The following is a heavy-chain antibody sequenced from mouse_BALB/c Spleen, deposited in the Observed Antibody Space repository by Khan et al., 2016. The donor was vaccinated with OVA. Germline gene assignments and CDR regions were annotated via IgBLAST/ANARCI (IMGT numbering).Heavy chain of an antibody. J-gene: IGHJ2*01. V-gene: IGHV1-20*01. Sequence: EVQLQESGPELVKPGASVKISCKASGYSFTGYFMNWVMQSHGKSLEWIGRINPHIGETFYNQKFKGKATLTVDESSSTAHMELRSLTSEDAAVYYCARTYGSDFDNWSQGTTLTVSS. CDR1: GYSFTGYF. D-gene: IGHD1-1*01. CDR3: ARTYGSDFDN. CDR2: INPHIGET.